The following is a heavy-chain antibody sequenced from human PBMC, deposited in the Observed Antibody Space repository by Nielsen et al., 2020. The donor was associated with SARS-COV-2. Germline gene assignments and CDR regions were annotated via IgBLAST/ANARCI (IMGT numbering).Heavy chain of an antibody. J-gene: IGHJ4*02. CDR3: ARASGLYSSSLSGY. CDR1: GFTFSSYA. D-gene: IGHD6-13*01. V-gene: IGHV3-30-3*01. Sequence: GGFLRLSCAASGFTFSSYAMHWVRQAPGKGLEWVAVISYDGSNKYYADSVKGRFTISRDNSKNTLYLQMNSLRAEDTAVYYCARASGLYSSSLSGYWGQGTLVTVSS. CDR2: ISYDGSNK.